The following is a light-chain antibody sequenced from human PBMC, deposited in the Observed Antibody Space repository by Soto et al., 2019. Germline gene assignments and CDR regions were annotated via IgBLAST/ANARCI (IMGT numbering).Light chain of an antibody. CDR2: LNSDGSH. V-gene: IGLV4-69*01. CDR1: SGHSSYA. J-gene: IGLJ3*02. Sequence: QPVLTQSPSASASLGASVKLTCTLSSGHSSYAIAWHQQQPEKGPRYLMKLNSDGSHGKGDGIPDRFSGSSSGAERYLTISSLQSEDEADYYCQTWGTGIHWVFGGGTKLTLL. CDR3: QTWGTGIHWV.